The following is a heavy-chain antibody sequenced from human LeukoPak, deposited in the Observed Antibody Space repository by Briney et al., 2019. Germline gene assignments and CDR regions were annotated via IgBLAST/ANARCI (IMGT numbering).Heavy chain of an antibody. D-gene: IGHD6-19*01. J-gene: IGHJ5*02. CDR1: GGSISSYY. CDR3: ARMGSSGWYEENWFDP. V-gene: IGHV4-4*07. CDR2: IYTSGST. Sequence: SETLSLTCTVSGGSISSYYGSWIRQPAGKGLEWIGRIYTSGSTNYNPSLKSRGTMSVDTSKNQFSLKLSSVTAADTAVYYCARMGSSGWYEENWFDPWGQGTLVTVSS.